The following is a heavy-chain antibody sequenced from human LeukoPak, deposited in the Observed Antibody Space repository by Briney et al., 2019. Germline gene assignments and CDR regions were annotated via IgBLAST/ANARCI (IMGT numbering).Heavy chain of an antibody. Sequence: ASVKVSCKTSGYTFTGYYMHWVRQAPGQGLEWMGWINPLSGGTKYEQKFQYWFTMTRDTSISTTYMELSRLRSDDTAAYYCARSAFGVVTPFDYWGQGTLVTVSS. CDR1: GYTFTGYY. CDR2: INPLSGGT. V-gene: IGHV1-2*04. D-gene: IGHD3-3*01. J-gene: IGHJ4*02. CDR3: ARSAFGVVTPFDY.